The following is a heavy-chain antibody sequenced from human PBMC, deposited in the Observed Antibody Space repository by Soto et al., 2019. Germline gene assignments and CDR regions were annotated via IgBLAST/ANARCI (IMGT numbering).Heavy chain of an antibody. Sequence: QVQLQESGPGLVKPSETLSLTCTVSGGSISRYYWSWIRQPPGKGLEWIGYIHHTGSTTYPPPLRSRVTISLATSKNQFSLKLRSVTAAETAIYYCARVKPAAPYYQYMDVWGEGTTVTVSS. CDR2: IHHTGST. CDR1: GGSISRYY. J-gene: IGHJ6*03. V-gene: IGHV4-59*01. D-gene: IGHD2-15*01. CDR3: ARVKPAAPYYQYMDV.